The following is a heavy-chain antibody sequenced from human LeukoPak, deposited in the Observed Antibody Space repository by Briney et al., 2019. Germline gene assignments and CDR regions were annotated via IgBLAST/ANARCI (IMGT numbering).Heavy chain of an antibody. CDR3: ASRPTGFDWGPFDY. D-gene: IGHD5-12*01. J-gene: IGHJ4*02. CDR1: GFTFSSYN. Sequence: KTGGSLRLSCAASGFTFSSYNMNWVRQAPGKGLEWVSSISTTSSYIYYADSMKGRFTISRDNAKNSLYLQMNSLRAGDTAVYYCASRPTGFDWGPFDYWGQGTLVTVSS. CDR2: ISTTSSYI. V-gene: IGHV3-21*01.